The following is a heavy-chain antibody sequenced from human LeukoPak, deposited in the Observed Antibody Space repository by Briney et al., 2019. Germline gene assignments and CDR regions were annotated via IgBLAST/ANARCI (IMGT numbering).Heavy chain of an antibody. CDR3: ARGRLRFLEDAFDI. CDR2: IYYTGTT. Sequence: SETLSLTCTVSGGSISGYYWSWIRQPPGKGLEWIGYIYYTGTTKYNPSLKSRVSISVDTSKNQFSLKLSSVTAADTAVHFCARGRLRFLEDAFDIWGQGTMVTVSS. V-gene: IGHV4-59*01. J-gene: IGHJ3*02. D-gene: IGHD3-3*01. CDR1: GGSISGYY.